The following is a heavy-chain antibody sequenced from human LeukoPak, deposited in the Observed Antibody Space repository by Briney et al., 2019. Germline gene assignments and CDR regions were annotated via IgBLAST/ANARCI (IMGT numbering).Heavy chain of an antibody. CDR2: IYSGGAT. D-gene: IGHD1-26*01. CDR1: GFTVISNL. CDR3: ARDHDPLVGATTQGGAFDI. Sequence: GSLRLSCAASGFTVISNLMTWVRQSPGRGLEWLSSIYSGGATYYADSVKGRFTISRDHSNNSVSLQMTNLRAEDTAVYYCARDHDPLVGATTQGGAFDIWGQGTMVTVSS. V-gene: IGHV3-53*01. J-gene: IGHJ3*02.